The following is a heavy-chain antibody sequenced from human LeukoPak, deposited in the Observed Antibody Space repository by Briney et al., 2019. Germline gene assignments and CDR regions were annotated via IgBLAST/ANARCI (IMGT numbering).Heavy chain of an antibody. D-gene: IGHD2-2*01. Sequence: GGSLRLSCAASGFTFSSYAMSWVRQAPGKGLEWVSAISGSGGSTYYADSVKGRFTISRDNSKNTLYLQMNSLRAEDTAVYYCAKVPSVYCSSTSCYLDYWGQRTLVTVSS. V-gene: IGHV3-23*01. J-gene: IGHJ4*02. CDR2: ISGSGGST. CDR1: GFTFSSYA. CDR3: AKVPSVYCSSTSCYLDY.